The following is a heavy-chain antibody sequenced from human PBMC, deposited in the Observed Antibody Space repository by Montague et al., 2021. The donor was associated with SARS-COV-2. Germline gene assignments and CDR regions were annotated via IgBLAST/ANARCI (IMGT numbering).Heavy chain of an antibody. D-gene: IGHD3-16*01. Sequence: QSGAEVKKPGESLTISCNASGYIFTKYWIGWVRQMPGKGLEWMGIIYPGDSDTRYSPSFQGQVTMSVDKSISTAYLQWSHLKVSDTAIYFCARVRPHGGSLTLGGFDPWGQGTLVSVAS. CDR3: ARVRPHGGSLTLGGFDP. J-gene: IGHJ5*02. CDR2: IYPGDSDT. CDR1: GYIFTKYW. V-gene: IGHV5-51*03.